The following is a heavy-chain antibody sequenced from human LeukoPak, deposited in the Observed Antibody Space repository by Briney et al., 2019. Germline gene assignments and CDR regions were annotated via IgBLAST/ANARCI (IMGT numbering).Heavy chain of an antibody. J-gene: IGHJ4*02. D-gene: IGHD6-6*01. CDR2: IYTSGST. Sequence: PSETLSLTCTVSGGSISSYYWSWIRQPAGKGLEWIGRIYTSGSTNYNPSLKSRVTMSVDTSKNQFSLKLSSVTAADTAVYYCASSYSSSPGLVFDYWGQGTLVTVSS. V-gene: IGHV4-4*07. CDR1: GGSISSYY. CDR3: ASSYSSSPGLVFDY.